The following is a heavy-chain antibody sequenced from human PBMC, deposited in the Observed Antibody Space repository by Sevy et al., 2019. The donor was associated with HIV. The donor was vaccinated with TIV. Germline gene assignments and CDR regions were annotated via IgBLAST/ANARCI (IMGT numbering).Heavy chain of an antibody. CDR3: AAIFGVGRSPHWWFDP. J-gene: IGHJ5*02. CDR1: GGTFSSYA. V-gene: IGHV1-69*13. D-gene: IGHD3-3*01. Sequence: ASVRVSCKASGGTFSSYAISWVRQAPGQGLEWMGGIIPIFGTANYAQKFQGRVTITADESTSTAYMELSSLRSEDTAVYYCAAIFGVGRSPHWWFDPWGQGTLVTVSS. CDR2: IIPIFGTA.